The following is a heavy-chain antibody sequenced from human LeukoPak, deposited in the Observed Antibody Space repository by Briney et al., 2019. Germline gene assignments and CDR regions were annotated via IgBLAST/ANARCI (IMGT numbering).Heavy chain of an antibody. J-gene: IGHJ4*02. CDR1: GGSISSSSYY. V-gene: IGHV4-61*05. CDR3: ARVKGGYYGSGSYQIDY. CDR2: IYYSGST. D-gene: IGHD3-10*01. Sequence: PSETLSLTCTVSGGSISSSSYYWGWIRQPPGKGLEWIGYIYYSGSTNYNPSLKSRVTISVDTSKNQFSLKLSSVTAADTAVYYCARVKGGYYGSGSYQIDYWGQGTLVTVSS.